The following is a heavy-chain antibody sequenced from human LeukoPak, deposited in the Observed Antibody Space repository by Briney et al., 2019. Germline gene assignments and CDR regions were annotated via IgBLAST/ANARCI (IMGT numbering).Heavy chain of an antibody. J-gene: IGHJ6*03. CDR2: IFYSGST. V-gene: IGHV4-39*07. CDR3: ARRTWHYYYYYYMDV. Sequence: SETLSLTCTVSGGSIGTSNYYWGWIRQPPGKGLEWIGNIFYSGSTYYGPSLKSRLTISLDTSRNQFSLKLSSVTAADTAVYYCARRTWHYYYYYYMDVWGKGTTVTISS. CDR1: GGSIGTSNYY. D-gene: IGHD2-2*01.